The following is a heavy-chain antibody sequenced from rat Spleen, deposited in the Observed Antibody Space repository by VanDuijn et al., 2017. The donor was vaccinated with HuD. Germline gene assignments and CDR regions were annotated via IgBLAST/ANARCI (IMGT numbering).Heavy chain of an antibody. Sequence: EVQLVESGGGSVQPGRSLKLSCAASGFSFSKYGMQWIRQTPTKGLESVAAITPSGITTDYRDSVKGRFTISRENAKSTLHLQMNSLRSEDTATYYCTRGSDWYFDFGGPGTMVTVSS. CDR2: ITPSGITT. CDR3: TRGSDWYFDF. J-gene: IGHJ1*01. CDR1: GFSFSKYG. V-gene: IGHV5-19*01.